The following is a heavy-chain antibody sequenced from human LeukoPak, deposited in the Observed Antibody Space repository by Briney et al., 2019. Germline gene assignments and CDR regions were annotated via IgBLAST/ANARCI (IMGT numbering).Heavy chain of an antibody. CDR1: GVSISSYY. CDR3: ASATKGYCSSTSCYLNGRDYYYGMDV. J-gene: IGHJ6*02. V-gene: IGHV4-59*01. Sequence: PSETLSLTCTVSGVSISSYYWSWIRQPPGKGLEWIGYIYYSGSTNYNPSLKSRVTISVDTSKNQFSLKLSSVTAADTAVYYCASATKGYCSSTSCYLNGRDYYYGMDVWGQGTTVTVSS. D-gene: IGHD2-2*01. CDR2: IYYSGST.